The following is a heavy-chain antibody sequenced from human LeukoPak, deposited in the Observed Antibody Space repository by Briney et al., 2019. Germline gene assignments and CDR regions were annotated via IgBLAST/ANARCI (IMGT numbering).Heavy chain of an antibody. CDR2: IYSGGTT. Sequence: PGGSLRLSCAASGFTVSSNYMSWVRQAPGKGLEWVSVIYSGGTTYYADSVKGRFTNSRDNSKNTLYLQMNSLRAEDTAVYYCARDSAYNPLDYWGQGTLVTVSS. D-gene: IGHD1-1*01. J-gene: IGHJ4*02. CDR1: GFTVSSNY. CDR3: ARDSAYNPLDY. V-gene: IGHV3-53*01.